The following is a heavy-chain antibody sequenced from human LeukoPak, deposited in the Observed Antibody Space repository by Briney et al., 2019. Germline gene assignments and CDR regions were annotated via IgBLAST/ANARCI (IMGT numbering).Heavy chain of an antibody. Sequence: GGSLRLSCAASGFTFSSYAMSWVRQAPGKGLEWVSAISGSGGSTYYADSVKGRFTISRDNSKNTLYLQMNSLRAEDTAVYYCAAQWLVLGAFDIWGQGTMVTVSS. CDR1: GFTFSSYA. D-gene: IGHD6-19*01. J-gene: IGHJ3*02. CDR3: AAQWLVLGAFDI. CDR2: ISGSGGST. V-gene: IGHV3-23*01.